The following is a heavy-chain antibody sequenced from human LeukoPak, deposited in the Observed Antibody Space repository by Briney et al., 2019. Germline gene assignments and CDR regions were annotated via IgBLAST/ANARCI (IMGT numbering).Heavy chain of an antibody. CDR1: GFTFRNYV. CDR3: AREGYYGSGSPPSLYFDY. CDR2: TSSDLNVK. D-gene: IGHD3-10*01. J-gene: IGHJ4*02. Sequence: TGGSLRLSCAASGFTFRNYVIHWVRQDPGKWLEWVAVTSSDLNVKLYADSVKGRFTISRDNSRSTLYLQMNSLGPEDTAIYYCAREGYYGSGSPPSLYFDYWGQGTLVTVSS. V-gene: IGHV3-30-3*01.